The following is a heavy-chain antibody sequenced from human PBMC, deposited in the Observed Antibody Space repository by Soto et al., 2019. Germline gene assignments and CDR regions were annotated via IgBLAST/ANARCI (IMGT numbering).Heavy chain of an antibody. Sequence: ASVKVSCKASGYTFTGYYMHWLRQAPGQGLEWMGWINPNSGGTNYAQKFQGRVTMTRDTSISTAYMELSRLRSDDTAVYYCARIVVVPAAIPPYYYYYGMDVWGQGTTVTVSS. V-gene: IGHV1-2*02. CDR3: ARIVVVPAAIPPYYYYYGMDV. CDR2: INPNSGGT. J-gene: IGHJ6*02. D-gene: IGHD2-2*02. CDR1: GYTFTGYY.